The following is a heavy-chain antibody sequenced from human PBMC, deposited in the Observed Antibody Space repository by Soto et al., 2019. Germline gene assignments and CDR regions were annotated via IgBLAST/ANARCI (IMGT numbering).Heavy chain of an antibody. V-gene: IGHV1-69*12. D-gene: IGHD5-18*01. J-gene: IGHJ4*02. Sequence: QVQLVQSGGEVKKPGSSVKVSCKASGGTFSSYDISWVRRAPGQGLEWMGGIIPSFGTANYAQKFQGRVTITADESTSTAYMELSSLRSEDTAVYYCARDGDTAMVFDYWGQGTLVTVSS. CDR1: GGTFSSYD. CDR2: IIPSFGTA. CDR3: ARDGDTAMVFDY.